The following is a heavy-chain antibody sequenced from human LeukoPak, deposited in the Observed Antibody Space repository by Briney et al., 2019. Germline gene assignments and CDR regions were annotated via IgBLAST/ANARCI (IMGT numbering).Heavy chain of an antibody. CDR1: GGSISSYY. CDR3: ARGVVVVVAARLNWFDP. V-gene: IGHV4-39*07. CDR2: IYYSGST. D-gene: IGHD2-15*01. J-gene: IGHJ5*02. Sequence: PSETLSLTCTVSGGSISSYYWGWIRQPPGKGLEWIGSIYYSGSTYYNPSLKSRVTISVDTSKNQFSLKLSSVTAADTAVYYRARGVVVVVAARLNWFDPWGQGTLVTVSS.